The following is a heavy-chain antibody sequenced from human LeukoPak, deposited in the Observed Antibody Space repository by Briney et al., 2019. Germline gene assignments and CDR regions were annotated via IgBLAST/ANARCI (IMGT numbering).Heavy chain of an antibody. D-gene: IGHD2-2*01. V-gene: IGHV3-21*01. CDR3: ARVFSSDCSSTSCYYYYMDV. CDR2: ISSSSHYI. CDR1: GFIFSGYR. Sequence: GGSLRLSCAVSGFIFSGYRMNWVRQAPGKGLEWVSSISSSSHYIYYADSVKGRFTISRDNAKNSLYLQMNSLRAEDTAVYYCARVFSSDCSSTSCYYYYMDVWGIGSTVTVSS. J-gene: IGHJ6*03.